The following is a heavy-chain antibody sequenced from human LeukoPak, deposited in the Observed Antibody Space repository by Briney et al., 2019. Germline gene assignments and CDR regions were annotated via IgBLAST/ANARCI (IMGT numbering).Heavy chain of an antibody. CDR2: IRSKAYGGTT. CDR3: TRDVGPYYYGSVRRGYYYYMDV. CDR1: GFTFGDYA. V-gene: IGHV3-49*04. J-gene: IGHJ6*03. D-gene: IGHD3-10*01. Sequence: PGGSLRLSCTASGFTFGDYAMSWVRQAPGKGLEWVGFIRSKAYGGTTEYAASVKGRFTISRDDSKSIAYLQMNSLKTEDTAVYYCTRDVGPYYYGSVRRGYYYYMDVWGKGTTVTVSS.